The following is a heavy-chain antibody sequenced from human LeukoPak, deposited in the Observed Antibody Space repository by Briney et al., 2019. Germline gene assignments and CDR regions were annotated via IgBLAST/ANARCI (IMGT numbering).Heavy chain of an antibody. D-gene: IGHD4-17*01. J-gene: IGHJ4*02. CDR1: GFTFSSYV. CDR2: ISGSGGTT. Sequence: GGSLRLSCAASGFTFSSYVMSWVRQAPGKGLDWVSVISGSGGTTYYADSVKGRFTISRDNSKSTLYLQMNSLRAEDTAIYYCAKDSSTTVTTKGGPRRSFDYWGLGTLVTVSS. CDR3: AKDSSTTVTTKGGPRRSFDY. V-gene: IGHV3-23*01.